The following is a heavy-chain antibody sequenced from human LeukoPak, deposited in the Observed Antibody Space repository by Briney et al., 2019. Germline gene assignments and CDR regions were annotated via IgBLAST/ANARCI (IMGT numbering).Heavy chain of an antibody. V-gene: IGHV3-43D*03. Sequence: GGSLRLSCAASGFDFDDFAMHWVRQAPGKGLEWISLVSWDGGSTYYSDSVKGRFTISRDNSKNSLSLQMNSLRAEDTALYYCAKGGQQLVRDYFDYWGQGTLVTVSS. CDR3: AKGGQQLVRDYFDY. CDR1: GFDFDDFA. J-gene: IGHJ4*02. CDR2: VSWDGGST. D-gene: IGHD6-13*01.